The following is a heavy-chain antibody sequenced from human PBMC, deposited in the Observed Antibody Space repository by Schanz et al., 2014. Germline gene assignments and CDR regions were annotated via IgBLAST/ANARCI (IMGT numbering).Heavy chain of an antibody. CDR1: GFSLNTYG. CDR3: AKRSSSGRLAGYFDY. D-gene: IGHD6-19*01. V-gene: IGHV3-30*19. Sequence: QAQLMESGGGVVQPGTSLILSCSVSGFSLNTYGIHWFRQPAGKGLEWVAVISYDGSNKYYADSVKGRFTISRDNSRNTLYLQMNSLRAEDTAIYYCAKRSSSGRLAGYFDYWGQGALXTVSS. J-gene: IGHJ4*02. CDR2: ISYDGSNK.